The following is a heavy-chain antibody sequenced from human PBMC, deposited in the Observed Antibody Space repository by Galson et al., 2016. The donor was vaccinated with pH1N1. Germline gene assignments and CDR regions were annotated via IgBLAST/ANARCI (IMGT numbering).Heavy chain of an antibody. V-gene: IGHV1-69*05. CDR3: AKSSHPWAQFDS. Sequence: SVKVSCKAFGGSFISWVRQAPGQGLEWMGGIITMFGTSDYAQKFQGSVTITTDESRSTAYMEFRSVRFEDTAVHFCAKSSHPWAQFDSWGQGTLVTVSS. J-gene: IGHJ4*02. CDR1: GGSF. CDR2: IITMFGTS.